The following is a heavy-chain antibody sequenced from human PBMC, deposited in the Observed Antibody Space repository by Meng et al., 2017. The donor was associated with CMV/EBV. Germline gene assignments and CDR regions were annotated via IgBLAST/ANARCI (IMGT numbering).Heavy chain of an antibody. Sequence: TLTESRPTLLKPTQTLTLTCTFSRFSLSTSGVGVGWIRQPPGKALEWLALIYWDDDKRYSPSLKSRLTITKDTSKNQVVLTMTNMDPVDTATYYCARIAAAGRFDYWGQGTLVTVSS. CDR1: RFSLSTSGVG. CDR3: ARIAAAGRFDY. V-gene: IGHV2-5*02. J-gene: IGHJ4*02. CDR2: IYWDDDK. D-gene: IGHD6-13*01.